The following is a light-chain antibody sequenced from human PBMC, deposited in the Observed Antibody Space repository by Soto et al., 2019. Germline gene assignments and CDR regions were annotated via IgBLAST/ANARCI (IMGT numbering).Light chain of an antibody. Sequence: QSALTQPRSVSGSPGQSVTISCTGTSSDVENYNYVSWFQQYPGKAPKLMIYDVDKRPSGVPDRFSGSKSGNTASLTISGLQADDEADYCCSYAGSDTLYAFGTGTKLTVL. V-gene: IGLV2-11*01. CDR3: CSYAGSDTLYA. CDR2: DVD. J-gene: IGLJ1*01. CDR1: SSDVENYNY.